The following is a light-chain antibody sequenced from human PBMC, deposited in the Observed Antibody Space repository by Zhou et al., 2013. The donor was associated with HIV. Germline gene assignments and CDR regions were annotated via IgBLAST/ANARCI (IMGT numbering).Light chain of an antibody. J-gene: IGKJ5*01. V-gene: IGKV3-20*01. CDR1: QTVSRSY. Sequence: EIVLTPSPGTLSLSPGERATLSCRVSQTVSRSYLAWYQQKPGQAPRLLISGASTRALGIPDRFSGSGSGTDFTLSISRLEPEDFAVYYCQQYDRSPITFGQGTRLE. CDR2: GAS. CDR3: QQYDRSPIT.